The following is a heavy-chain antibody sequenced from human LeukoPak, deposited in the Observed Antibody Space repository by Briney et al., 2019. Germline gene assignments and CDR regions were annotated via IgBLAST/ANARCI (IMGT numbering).Heavy chain of an antibody. Sequence: GSLRLSCAASGFTFSTSAMTWVRQAPGKGLEWVSLISGSGGYTFYADSVKGRFTMSRDNSKNTVYLQMNSLRVEDTALYYCAKSPYRFNALDIWGQGTIVTVSS. V-gene: IGHV3-23*01. CDR3: AKSPYRFNALDI. D-gene: IGHD2-21*01. CDR1: GFTFSTSA. CDR2: ISGSGGYT. J-gene: IGHJ3*02.